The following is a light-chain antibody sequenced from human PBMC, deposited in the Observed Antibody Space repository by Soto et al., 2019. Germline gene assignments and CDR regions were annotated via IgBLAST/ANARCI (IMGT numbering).Light chain of an antibody. Sequence: EIVLTQSPGTLSLSPGERATLSCRVSQSVSNNYLAWYQQKPGQAPRLLIYGASNRATGIPARFSGSGSGTEFTLTISSLQPDDFATYYCQQYDSYPWTFGQGTKVDIK. V-gene: IGKV3-20*01. CDR2: GAS. J-gene: IGKJ1*01. CDR1: QSVSNNY. CDR3: QQYDSYPWT.